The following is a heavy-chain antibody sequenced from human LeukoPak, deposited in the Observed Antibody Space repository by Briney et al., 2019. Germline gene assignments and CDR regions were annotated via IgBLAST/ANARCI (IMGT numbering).Heavy chain of an antibody. CDR1: GGTFSSYA. CDR3: ARSFSSIWYGGVSVY. D-gene: IGHD6-13*01. V-gene: IGHV1-69*05. J-gene: IGHJ4*02. Sequence: GSSVKVSCKASGGTFSSYAINWVRQAPGQGLEWMGGIIPIFGTANYAQKFQGRVTITTDESTSTAYMELSSLRSEDTAVDYCARSFSSIWYGGVSVYWGQGTLVTVSS. CDR2: IIPIFGTA.